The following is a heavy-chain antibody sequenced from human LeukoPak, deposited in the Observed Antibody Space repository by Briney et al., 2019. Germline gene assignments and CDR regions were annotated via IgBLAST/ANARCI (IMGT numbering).Heavy chain of an antibody. V-gene: IGHV1-2*02. D-gene: IGHD5-18*01. CDR1: GYTFTGYY. Sequence: APVKVSCKASGYTFTGYYMHWVRQAPGQGLEWMGWINPNSGGTNYAQKFQGRVTMTRDTSISTAYMELSRLRSDDTAVYYCARDVRGYSYGLDYYYYYYMDVWGKGTTVTISS. J-gene: IGHJ6*03. CDR3: ARDVRGYSYGLDYYYYYYMDV. CDR2: INPNSGGT.